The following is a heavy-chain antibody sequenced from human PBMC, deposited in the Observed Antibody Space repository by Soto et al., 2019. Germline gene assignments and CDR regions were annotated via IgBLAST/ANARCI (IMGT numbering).Heavy chain of an antibody. CDR1: GGSISSGGYY. J-gene: IGHJ4*02. V-gene: IGHV4-31*03. CDR2: IYYSGST. D-gene: IGHD3-22*01. Sequence: QVQLQESGPGLVKPSQTLSLTCTVSGGSISSGGYYWSWIRQHPGKGLEWIGYIYYSGSTYYNPSLKSRVTISVDTSKNQFSLKLSSVTAADTAVYYCARARREDRGDSSGSNTGGYYFDYWGQGTLVTVSS. CDR3: ARARREDRGDSSGSNTGGYYFDY.